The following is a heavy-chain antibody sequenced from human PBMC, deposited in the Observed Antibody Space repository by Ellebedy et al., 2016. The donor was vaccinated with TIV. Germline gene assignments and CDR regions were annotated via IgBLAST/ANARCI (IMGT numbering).Heavy chain of an antibody. CDR3: ARDGYYHDGFDY. CDR2: INSDGST. D-gene: IGHD3-22*01. Sequence: GGSLRLSCAASGFTFSNYAMSWVRQAPGKGPVWVSRINSDGSTNYADSVKGRFTISRDNAKNTLYLQMNSLRVEDTAVYYCARDGYYHDGFDYWGQGTPVTVSS. J-gene: IGHJ4*02. V-gene: IGHV3-74*01. CDR1: GFTFSNYA.